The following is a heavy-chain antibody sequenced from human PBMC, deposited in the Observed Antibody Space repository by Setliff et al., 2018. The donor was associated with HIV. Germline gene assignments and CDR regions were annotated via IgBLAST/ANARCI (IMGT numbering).Heavy chain of an antibody. D-gene: IGHD3-10*01. CDR1: EFTFRNYW. V-gene: IGHV3-74*01. CDR2: IDGDGSGT. Sequence: QPGGSLRLSCAASEFTFRNYWMHWVRQAPGKGLVWVSRIDGDGSGTSYADSVQGRFTISRDNAKNTLYLQMNSLRVEDTAVYYCVRAAESHWGQGTVVTVSS. CDR3: VRAAESH. J-gene: IGHJ4*02.